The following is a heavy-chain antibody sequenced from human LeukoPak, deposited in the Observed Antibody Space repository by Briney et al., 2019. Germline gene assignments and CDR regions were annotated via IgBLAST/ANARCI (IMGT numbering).Heavy chain of an antibody. V-gene: IGHV3-30*18. CDR1: GFTFSSYG. CDR2: ISYDGSNK. D-gene: IGHD5-18*01. CDR3: AKDRGYSYGRNYYYYGMDV. Sequence: GGSLRLSCAASGFTFSSYGMHWVRQAPGKGLEWVAVISYDGSNKYYADSVKGRFTISRDNSKNTLYLQMNSLRAEDTAVYYCAKDRGYSYGRNYYYYGMDVWAKGPRSPSP. J-gene: IGHJ6*02.